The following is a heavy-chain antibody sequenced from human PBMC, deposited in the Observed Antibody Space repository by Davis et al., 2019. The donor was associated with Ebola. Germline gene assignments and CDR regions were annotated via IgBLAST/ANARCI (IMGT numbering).Heavy chain of an antibody. Sequence: HTGGSLRLSCAASGFTFSNAWMHWVRQAPGKGLVWVSRINSDGSSTSYADSVKGRFTISRDNAKNTLYLQMNSLRAEDTAVYYCARAWGSGSYYYYGMDVWGQGTTVTVSS. J-gene: IGHJ6*02. V-gene: IGHV3-74*01. D-gene: IGHD3-10*01. CDR2: INSDGSST. CDR3: ARAWGSGSYYYYGMDV. CDR1: GFTFSNAW.